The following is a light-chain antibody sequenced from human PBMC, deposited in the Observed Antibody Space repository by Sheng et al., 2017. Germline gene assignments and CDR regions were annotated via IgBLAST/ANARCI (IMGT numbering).Light chain of an antibody. Sequence: QSALTQPRSVSGSPGQSVTISCTGTSSDIGAYDYVSWYQQHPGNAPKLMIFDVTNRPSGVPLRFSASKSGNTASLTVSGLQTEDEADYYCCSYAGSYTWVFGGGTKLTV. CDR1: SSDIGAYDY. V-gene: IGLV2-11*01. CDR3: CSYAGSYTWV. CDR2: DVT. J-gene: IGLJ3*02.